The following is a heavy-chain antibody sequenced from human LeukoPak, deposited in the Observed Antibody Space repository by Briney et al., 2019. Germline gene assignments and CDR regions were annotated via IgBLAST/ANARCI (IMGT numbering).Heavy chain of an antibody. Sequence: SGGSLRLSCAASGFTFTSYSMNWVRQAPGKGLEWVSAISGSGGTAYYADSVKGRFTISRDNSKNTLYLQMNSLRAEDTAVYYCASNVRGRGIVVVNTFDYWGQGTLVTVSS. CDR2: ISGSGGTA. D-gene: IGHD3-22*01. J-gene: IGHJ4*02. CDR1: GFTFTSYS. CDR3: ASNVRGRGIVVVNTFDY. V-gene: IGHV3-23*01.